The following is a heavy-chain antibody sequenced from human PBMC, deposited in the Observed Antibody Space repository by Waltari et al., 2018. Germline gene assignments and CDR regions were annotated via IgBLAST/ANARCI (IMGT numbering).Heavy chain of an antibody. J-gene: IGHJ5*02. D-gene: IGHD2-15*01. CDR1: GGSISSGGYY. V-gene: IGHV4-31*03. CDR2: IYHSGST. Sequence: QVQLQESGPGLVKPSQTLSLTCTVSGGSISSGGYYWSWIRQHPGKGLEWSGYIYHSGSTYYNPSLKSRVTISVDRSKNQFSLKLSSVTAADTAVYYCAREAVVVVAAFGGFDPWGQGTLVTVSS. CDR3: AREAVVVVAAFGGFDP.